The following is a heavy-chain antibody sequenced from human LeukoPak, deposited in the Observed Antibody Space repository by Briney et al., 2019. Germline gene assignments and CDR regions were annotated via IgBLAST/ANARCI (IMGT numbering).Heavy chain of an antibody. CDR2: INPNSGGT. CDR3: ARDLYLRADYYYGMDV. Sequence: GASVKVSCKASGYTFTGYYMHWVRQAPGQGLEWMGWINPNSGGTNYAQKFQGRVTMTRNTSISTAYMELSRLRSDDTAVYYCARDLYLRADYYYGMDVWGQGTTVTVSS. V-gene: IGHV1-2*02. CDR1: GYTFTGYY. J-gene: IGHJ6*02. D-gene: IGHD2-2*02.